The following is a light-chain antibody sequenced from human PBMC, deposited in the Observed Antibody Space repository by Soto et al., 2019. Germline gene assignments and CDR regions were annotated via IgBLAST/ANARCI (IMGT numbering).Light chain of an antibody. CDR3: QHYQNLWA. CDR1: QTVYSN. V-gene: IGKV3-15*01. Sequence: EIVMTQSPATLSVSPGERATLSCRASQTVYSNVAWYQQRTGQAPRLLIYRASSRAIDIPARFSGRGSGTECTLTISSLQSEDSAVYYCQHYQNLWAFGQGTRVEIK. J-gene: IGKJ1*01. CDR2: RAS.